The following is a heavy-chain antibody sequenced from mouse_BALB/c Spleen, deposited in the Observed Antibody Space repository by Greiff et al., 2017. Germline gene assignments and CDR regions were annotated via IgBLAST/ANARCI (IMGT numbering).Heavy chain of an antibody. V-gene: IGHV1-5*01. Sequence: EVQRVESGAELVKPGASVKMSCKAFGYTFTSYWMHWVKQRPGQGLEWIGAIYPGNSDTSYNQKFKGKAKLTAVTSTSTAYMELSSLTNEDSAVYYCTRGGLRAYYAMDYWGQGTSVTVSS. CDR3: TRGGLRAYYAMDY. CDR2: IYPGNSDT. D-gene: IGHD2-4*01. CDR1: GYTFTSYW. J-gene: IGHJ4*01.